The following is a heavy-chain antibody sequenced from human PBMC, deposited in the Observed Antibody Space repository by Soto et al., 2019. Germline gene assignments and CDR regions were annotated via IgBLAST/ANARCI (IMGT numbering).Heavy chain of an antibody. CDR3: ARVSDGSGSNYFDY. CDR1: GGSISSGGYY. D-gene: IGHD3-10*01. V-gene: IGHV4-31*03. Sequence: QVQLQESGPGLVKPSQTLSLTCTVSGGSISSGGYYWSWIRQHPGKGLEWIGYIYYSGSTYYNPSLKSRVTISVDTSKNQFSLKLRSVTAADTAVYYCARVSDGSGSNYFDYWGQGTLVTVSS. CDR2: IYYSGST. J-gene: IGHJ4*02.